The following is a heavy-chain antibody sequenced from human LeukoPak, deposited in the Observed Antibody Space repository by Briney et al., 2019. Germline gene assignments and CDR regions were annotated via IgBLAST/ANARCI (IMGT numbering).Heavy chain of an antibody. J-gene: IGHJ4*02. Sequence: ASVKVSCKASGYIFTCYGISWVRQAPGQGLEWMGWFSAYNGNTNYAQKLQGRVTMTTDTSTSTAYMELRSLRSDDTAVYYCARDGNYYATFDYWGQGTLVTVSS. CDR3: ARDGNYYATFDY. D-gene: IGHD3-10*01. CDR2: FSAYNGNT. V-gene: IGHV1-18*01. CDR1: GYIFTCYG.